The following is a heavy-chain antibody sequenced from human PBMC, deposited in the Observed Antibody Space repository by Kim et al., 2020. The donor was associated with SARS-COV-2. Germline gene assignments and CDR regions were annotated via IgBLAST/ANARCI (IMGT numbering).Heavy chain of an antibody. J-gene: IGHJ3*02. CDR1: GFTFSSHA. CDR3: AKGPYCSSTSCYSVGAFDI. CDR2: ISGSGGST. Sequence: GGSLRLSCAASGFTFSSHAMSWVRQAPGKGLEWVSAISGSGGSTYYADSVKGRVTVSRDNSKNTLYLQLNTLRAEDTAVYYCAKGPYCSSTSCYSVGAFDIGGQRTMVTVSS. V-gene: IGHV3-23*01. D-gene: IGHD2-2*01.